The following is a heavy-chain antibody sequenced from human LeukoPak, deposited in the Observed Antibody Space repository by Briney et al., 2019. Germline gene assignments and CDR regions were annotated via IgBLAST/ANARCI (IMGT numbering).Heavy chain of an antibody. Sequence: PGGSLRLSCAASGFTFSDYYMSWIRQAPGKRLEWVSYISSSGSTIYYADSVKGRFTISRDNAKNSLYLQMNSLRAEDTAVYYCARPCSSTSCPVGYWGQGTLVTVSS. V-gene: IGHV3-11*01. CDR1: GFTFSDYY. J-gene: IGHJ4*02. CDR2: ISSSGSTI. CDR3: ARPCSSTSCPVGY. D-gene: IGHD2-2*01.